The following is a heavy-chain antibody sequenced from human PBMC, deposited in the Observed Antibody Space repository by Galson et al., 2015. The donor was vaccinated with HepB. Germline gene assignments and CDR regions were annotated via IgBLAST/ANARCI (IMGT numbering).Heavy chain of an antibody. CDR3: ARGGQWPQFYYFDT. V-gene: IGHV1-3*01. Sequence: SVKVSCKASGYFFSIYTIHWVRQAPGHGLEWMGWVKAANGNTKYSQKFQDRITLTRDTSATTAYMELSSLESEDTAVYYCARGGQWPQFYYFDTGAREPWSPSPQ. D-gene: IGHD5-24*01. J-gene: IGHJ4*02. CDR1: GYFFSIYT. CDR2: VKAANGNT.